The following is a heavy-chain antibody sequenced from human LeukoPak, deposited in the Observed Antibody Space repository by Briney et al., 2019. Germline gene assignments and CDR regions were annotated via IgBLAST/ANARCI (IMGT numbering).Heavy chain of an antibody. D-gene: IGHD3-10*01. CDR2: IKQDGSEK. J-gene: IGHJ6*03. Sequence: GGSLRLSCAASGFTFSSYWMSWVRQAPGKGLEWVANIKQDGSEKYYVDSVKGRFTISRDNAKNSLYLQMNSLRAEDTAVYYCAREVGIMVRGVISYYYYYYYMDVWGKGTTVTISS. V-gene: IGHV3-7*01. CDR3: AREVGIMVRGVISYYYYYYYMDV. CDR1: GFTFSSYW.